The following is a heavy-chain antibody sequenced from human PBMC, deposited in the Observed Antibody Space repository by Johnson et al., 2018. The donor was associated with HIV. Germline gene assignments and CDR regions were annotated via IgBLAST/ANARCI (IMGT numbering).Heavy chain of an antibody. J-gene: IGHJ3*02. CDR2: ISSSGSTI. Sequence: QMQLVESGGGLVKPGGSLRLSCAASGFTFSDYYMRWIRQAPGKGLEWVSYISSSGSTIYYADSVKGRFTISRDNAKNSLYLQMNSLRAEDTAVYDCARAAYRGSHHDAFDIWGQGTMVTVSS. CDR1: GFTFSDYY. D-gene: IGHD1-26*01. V-gene: IGHV3-11*04. CDR3: ARAAYRGSHHDAFDI.